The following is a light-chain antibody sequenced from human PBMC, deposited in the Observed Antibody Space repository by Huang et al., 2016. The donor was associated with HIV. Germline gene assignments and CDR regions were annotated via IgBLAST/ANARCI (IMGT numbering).Light chain of an antibody. CDR1: QSVSSN. Sequence: ERVMTQSPATLSVSPGERVTLSCRASQSVSSNLAWYQQKPGQAPRLLISGASTRATGIPARFSGSGSGTEFTLTISSLQSEDFAVYYCQQYNNWPPLTFGGGTKVEIK. CDR3: QQYNNWPPLT. V-gene: IGKV3-15*01. CDR2: GAS. J-gene: IGKJ4*01.